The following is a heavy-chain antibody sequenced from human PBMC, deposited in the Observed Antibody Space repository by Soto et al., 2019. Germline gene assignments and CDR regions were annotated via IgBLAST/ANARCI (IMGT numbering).Heavy chain of an antibody. J-gene: IGHJ4*02. CDR2: ISYDGSNK. V-gene: IGHV3-30*18. CDR3: AKDSGTPTELDY. D-gene: IGHD3-10*01. Sequence: PGGSLRLSCAASGFTFETYAMHWVRQAPGKGLEWVASISYDGSNKYFADSVKGRFTISRDNSKNTLYLQVSSLGGEDTAMYYCAKDSGTPTELDYWGQGTLVTVSS. CDR1: GFTFETYA.